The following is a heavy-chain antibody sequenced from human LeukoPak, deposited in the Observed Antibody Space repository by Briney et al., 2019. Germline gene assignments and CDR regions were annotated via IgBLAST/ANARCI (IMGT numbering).Heavy chain of an antibody. CDR3: AKWGDYDVLTGYYVSDY. Sequence: GASLRLSCAASGFTFSNYAMSWVRQAPGKGLEWVSAITGSGGNTYYADSVKGRFTISRYNSKNTVFLQMNSLRAEDTAVYYCAKWGDYDVLTGYYVSDYWGQGTLVTVSS. CDR2: ITGSGGNT. V-gene: IGHV3-23*01. CDR1: GFTFSNYA. D-gene: IGHD3-9*01. J-gene: IGHJ4*02.